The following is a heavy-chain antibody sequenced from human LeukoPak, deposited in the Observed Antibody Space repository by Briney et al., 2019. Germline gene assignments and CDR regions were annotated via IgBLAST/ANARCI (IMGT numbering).Heavy chain of an antibody. J-gene: IGHJ4*02. CDR2: IIPIFGIA. CDR3: ARDLDF. Sequence: EASVKVSCTASGGTFSNYAITWVRQAPGLGLAWMGRIIPIFGIANYAQKFQDRLTITADKSTSTAYMELSSLRSEDTAVYYCARDLDFWGQGTLVTVSS. V-gene: IGHV1-69*04. CDR1: GGTFSNYA.